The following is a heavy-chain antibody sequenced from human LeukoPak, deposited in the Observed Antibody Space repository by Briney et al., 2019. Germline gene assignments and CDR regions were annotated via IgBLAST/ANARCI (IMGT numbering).Heavy chain of an antibody. CDR1: GYTFTGYY. V-gene: IGHV1-2*02. J-gene: IGHJ4*02. D-gene: IGHD2-2*01. CDR2: INPNSGGT. Sequence: GASVKVSCKASGYTFTGYYMHWVRQAPGQGLEWMGWINPNSGGTNYAQKFQGRVTMTRDTSISTAYMELSRLRSDDTAVYYCARSYGYCSSTSCYDYYFDYWGQGTLVTVSS. CDR3: ARSYGYCSSTSCYDYYFDY.